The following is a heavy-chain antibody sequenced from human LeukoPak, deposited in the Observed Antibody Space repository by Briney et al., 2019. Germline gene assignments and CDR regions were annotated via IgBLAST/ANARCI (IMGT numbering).Heavy chain of an antibody. CDR1: GFTFSNYA. CDR3: AKRIAAVGPYFDY. Sequence: PGGSLRLSCAASGFTFSNYAMSWVRQAPGMGLEWVSGISASGGNTYYADSVKGRFTISRDNSKSTLYLQMNTLRAEDTAVYYCAKRIAAVGPYFDYWGQGTLVTVSS. J-gene: IGHJ4*02. V-gene: IGHV3-23*01. D-gene: IGHD6-13*01. CDR2: ISASGGNT.